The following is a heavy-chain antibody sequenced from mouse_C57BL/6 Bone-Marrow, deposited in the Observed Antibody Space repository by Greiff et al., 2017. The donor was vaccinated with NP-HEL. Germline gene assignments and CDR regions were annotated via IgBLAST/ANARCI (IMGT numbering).Heavy chain of an antibody. Sequence: EVQLVESGGGLVKPGGSLKLSCAASGFTFSSYTMSWVRQTPEKRLEWVATISGGGGNTYYPDSVKGRFTISRDNAKNTLYLQMSSLRSEDTALYYCARRGHDGYYFDYWGQGTTLTVSS. CDR2: ISGGGGNT. V-gene: IGHV5-9*01. CDR3: ARRGHDGYYFDY. CDR1: GFTFSSYT. J-gene: IGHJ2*01. D-gene: IGHD2-3*01.